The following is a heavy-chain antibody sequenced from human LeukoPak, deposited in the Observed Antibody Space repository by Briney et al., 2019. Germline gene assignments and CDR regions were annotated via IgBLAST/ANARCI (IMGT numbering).Heavy chain of an antibody. D-gene: IGHD3-10*01. CDR3: ARGALLWFGAKMEYYFDY. CDR2: ISSSSSYI. V-gene: IGHV3-21*04. J-gene: IGHJ4*02. Sequence: GGSLRLSCAASGFTFNSYSMNWVRQAPGKGLEWVSSISSSSSYIYYADSVKGRFTISRDNAKNSLYLQMNSLRADDTAVYYCARGALLWFGAKMEYYFDYWGQGTPLTVSS. CDR1: GFTFNSYS.